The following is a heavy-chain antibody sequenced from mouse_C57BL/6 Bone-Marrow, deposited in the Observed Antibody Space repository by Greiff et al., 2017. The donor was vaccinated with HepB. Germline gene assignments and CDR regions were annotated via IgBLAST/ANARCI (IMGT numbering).Heavy chain of an antibody. D-gene: IGHD2-14*01. CDR1: GFTFSSYA. Sequence: EVKLMESGGGLVKPGGSLKLSCAASGFTFSSYAMSWVRQTPEKRLEWVATISDGGSYTYYPDNVKGRFTISRENAKNNLYLQMSHLKSEDTAIYYCAIHSYDREAWFAYWGQGTLVTVSA. CDR3: AIHSYDREAWFAY. V-gene: IGHV5-4*03. CDR2: ISDGGSYT. J-gene: IGHJ3*01.